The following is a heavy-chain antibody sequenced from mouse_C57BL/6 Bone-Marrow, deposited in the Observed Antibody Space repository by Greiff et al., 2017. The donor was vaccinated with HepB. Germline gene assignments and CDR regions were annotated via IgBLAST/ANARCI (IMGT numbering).Heavy chain of an antibody. V-gene: IGHV7-3*01. CDR1: GFTFTDYY. CDR3: ARSRFTTLFDY. CDR2: IRNKANGYTT. J-gene: IGHJ2*01. D-gene: IGHD1-1*01. Sequence: EVQLVVSGGGLVQPGGSLSLSCAASGFTFTDYYMSWVRQPPGKALEWLGFIRNKANGYTTEYSASVKGRFTISRDNSQSILYLQMNALRAEDSATYYCARSRFTTLFDYWGQGTTLTVSS.